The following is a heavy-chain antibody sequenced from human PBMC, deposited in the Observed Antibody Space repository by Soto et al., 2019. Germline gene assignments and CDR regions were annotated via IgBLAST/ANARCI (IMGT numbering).Heavy chain of an antibody. CDR1: GFTFSNAW. D-gene: IGHD1-26*01. V-gene: IGHV3-15*01. CDR3: ATVIRWEGYGMDG. J-gene: IGHJ6*02. CDR2: IKSETDTGTT. Sequence: EVQLVESGGGLVKPGGSLRLSCTASGFTFSNAWMSWVRQAPGKGLEWVGRIKSETDTGTTEYAAPVKGRFTISRDDSNNTLYLQMNSLKTEDTAVYYCATVIRWEGYGMDGWGQGTSVTVSS.